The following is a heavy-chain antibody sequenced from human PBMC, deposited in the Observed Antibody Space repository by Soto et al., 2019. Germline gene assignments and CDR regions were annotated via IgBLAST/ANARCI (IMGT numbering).Heavy chain of an antibody. Sequence: ASVNVSCKASGGTFISYSISWVRQAPGQGLEWMGWIIPIFGTANYAQKFQGRVTITADESTSTAYMELSSLRSEDTAVYYCARAIYDFWSGYYITSPPDYYYGMDVWGQGTTVTVSS. D-gene: IGHD3-3*01. CDR1: GGTFISYS. CDR2: IIPIFGTA. CDR3: ARAIYDFWSGYYITSPPDYYYGMDV. J-gene: IGHJ6*02. V-gene: IGHV1-69*13.